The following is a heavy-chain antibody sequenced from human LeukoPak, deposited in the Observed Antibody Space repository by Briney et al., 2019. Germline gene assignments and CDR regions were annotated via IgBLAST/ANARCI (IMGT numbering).Heavy chain of an antibody. CDR2: IYYSGST. Sequence: PSETLSLTRTVSGASFNSDDQYWNWIRQSPGKGLEWIGSIYYSGSTYYNPSLKSRVTISVDTSKNQFSLKLSSVTAADTAVYYCARGHAVLRFLEWLSTPPDYWGQGTLVTVSS. CDR3: ARGHAVLRFLEWLSTPPDY. V-gene: IGHV4-39*07. CDR1: GASFNSDDQY. D-gene: IGHD3-3*01. J-gene: IGHJ4*02.